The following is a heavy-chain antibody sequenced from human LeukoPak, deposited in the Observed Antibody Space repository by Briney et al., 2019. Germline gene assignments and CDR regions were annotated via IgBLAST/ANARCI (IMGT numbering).Heavy chain of an antibody. D-gene: IGHD3-3*01. Sequence: PSETLSPTCTVSGGSISSHYWSWIRQPPGKGLEWIGYIYYSGSTNYNPSLKSRVTISVDTSKNQFSLKLSSVTAADTAVYYCARALRDYYYYYMDVWGKGTTVTVSS. CDR1: GGSISSHY. CDR3: ARALRDYYYYYMDV. J-gene: IGHJ6*03. V-gene: IGHV4-59*11. CDR2: IYYSGST.